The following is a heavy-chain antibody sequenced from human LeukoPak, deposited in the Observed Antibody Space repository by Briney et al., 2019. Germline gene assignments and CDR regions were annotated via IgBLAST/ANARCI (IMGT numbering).Heavy chain of an antibody. V-gene: IGHV3-48*03. J-gene: IGHJ4*02. CDR1: GFTFSSYE. CDR2: ISSSGSTI. D-gene: IGHD1-26*01. CDR3: AVGAHPWYYFDY. Sequence: SGGSLRLSCAASGFTFSSYEMNWVRQAPGKGLEWVSYISSSGSTIFYADPVKGRFTISRDNAKNSLYLQMNSLRDEDTAVYYCAVGAHPWYYFDYWGQGTLVTVSS.